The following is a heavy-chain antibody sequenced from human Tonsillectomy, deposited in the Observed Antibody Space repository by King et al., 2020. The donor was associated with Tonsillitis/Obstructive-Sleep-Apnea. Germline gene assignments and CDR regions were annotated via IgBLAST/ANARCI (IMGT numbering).Heavy chain of an antibody. Sequence: VQLVESGGGLVQSGGSLRLSCAASGFTISIYLMSWVRQAPGQGLEWVANINQDGSDKHYVDSVKGRFTISRDNAKNSLYLQLNSLRAEDTDVYFCAREVGRGMGFDYWGQGTLVTVSS. J-gene: IGHJ4*02. D-gene: IGHD3/OR15-3a*01. CDR3: AREVGRGMGFDY. V-gene: IGHV3-7*01. CDR1: GFTISIYL. CDR2: INQDGSDK.